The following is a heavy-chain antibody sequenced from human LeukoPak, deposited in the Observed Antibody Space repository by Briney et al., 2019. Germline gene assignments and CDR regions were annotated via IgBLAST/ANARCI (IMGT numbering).Heavy chain of an antibody. CDR1: GFNLSNYS. J-gene: IGHJ4*02. D-gene: IGHD1-26*01. Sequence: GGSLRLSCAASGFNLSNYSMNWVRQAPGKGLDWVATITGSTTYIHYSESVKGRFIISRGNAKNSLYLQMNSLRVEDTGVYYCVPSATDYWGQGTLVTVSS. CDR2: ITGSTTYI. V-gene: IGHV3-21*01. CDR3: VPSATDY.